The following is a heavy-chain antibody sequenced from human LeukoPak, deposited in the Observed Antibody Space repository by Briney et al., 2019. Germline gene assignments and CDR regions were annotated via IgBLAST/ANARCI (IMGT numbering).Heavy chain of an antibody. CDR1: GFTFGKYW. V-gene: IGHV3-7*03. Sequence: GGSLRLSCVASGFTFGKYWMSWVRQAPGKGLEWVANIKQDGSDKYYVDSVKGRFTISRDNAKNSLYLQMNSLRAEDTAVYYCARDTAGADYWGQGTLVTVSS. CDR2: IKQDGSDK. J-gene: IGHJ4*02. CDR3: ARDTAGADY. D-gene: IGHD1-26*01.